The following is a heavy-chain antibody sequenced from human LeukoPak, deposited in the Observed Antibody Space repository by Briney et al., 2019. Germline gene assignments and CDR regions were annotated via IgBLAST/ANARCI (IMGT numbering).Heavy chain of an antibody. CDR1: GGTFSSYA. V-gene: IGHV1-69*13. J-gene: IGHJ4*02. Sequence: ASVKVSCKASGGTFSSYAISWVRQAPGQGLEWMGGIIPIFGTANYAQKFQGRVTITADESTSTAYMELSSLRSEDTAVYYCASAVDTAHSRTKYYFDYWRQGTLVTVSS. D-gene: IGHD5-18*01. CDR2: IIPIFGTA. CDR3: ASAVDTAHSRTKYYFDY.